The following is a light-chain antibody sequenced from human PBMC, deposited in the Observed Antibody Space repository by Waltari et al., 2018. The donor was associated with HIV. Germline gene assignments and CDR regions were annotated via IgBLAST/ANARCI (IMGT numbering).Light chain of an antibody. CDR2: EST. CDR3: CSYAGTVV. V-gene: IGLV2-23*01. J-gene: IGLJ2*01. Sequence: QSALSQPASVSGSPGQSITISCTGGSGDVGTYNLVSWYQRLPGSSPKLSIYESTKRPAGVSNRFSCSKSCGTASLTISGLQADDEGHYYCCSYAGTVVFGGGTELTVL. CDR1: SGDVGTYNL.